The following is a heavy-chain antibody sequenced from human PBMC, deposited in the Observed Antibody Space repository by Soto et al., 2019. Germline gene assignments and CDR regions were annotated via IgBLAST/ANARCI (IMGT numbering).Heavy chain of an antibody. D-gene: IGHD3-3*01. J-gene: IGHJ6*02. CDR2: ISYDGSNK. CDR1: GFPFSSYA. Sequence: GSLRLSCAASGFPFSSYAMHWVRQAPGKGLEWVAVISYDGSNKYYADSVKGRFTISRDNSKNTLYLQMNSLRAEDTAVYYCAREYYDFWSCYYPYYYYGMDFWGQGTTVTVSS. V-gene: IGHV3-30-3*01. CDR3: AREYYDFWSCYYPYYYYGMDF.